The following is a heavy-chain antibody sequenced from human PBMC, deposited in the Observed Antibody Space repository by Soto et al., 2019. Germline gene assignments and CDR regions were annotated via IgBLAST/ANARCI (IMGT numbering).Heavy chain of an antibody. CDR1: RYAFTSYG. J-gene: IGHJ4*02. CDR2: ISAHNGNT. CDR3: ARGRYGDY. Sequence: QVHLVQSGDEVKKPGASVKVSCKASRYAFTSYGITWVRQAPGQGLEWMGWISAHNGNTDYAQKLQGRVIVTRDTSTSTAYMELRSLRSDDTAVYYCARGRYGDYWGQGALVIVSS. V-gene: IGHV1-18*01. D-gene: IGHD1-1*01.